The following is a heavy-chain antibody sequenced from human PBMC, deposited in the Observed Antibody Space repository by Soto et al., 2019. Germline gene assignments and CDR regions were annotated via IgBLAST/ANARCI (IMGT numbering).Heavy chain of an antibody. CDR2: MFYSGLT. CDR3: APLSVSLSGPYGVHV. V-gene: IGHV4-39*01. CDR1: GYSVTSSDYY. Sequence: SETLSLTCSVSGYSVTSSDYYWAWIRQPPGKGLEWIGSMFYSGLTYYNPSLKSRVTLSVDTSKNQFSVRLNSVTAADTAVYYCAPLSVSLSGPYGVHVWGQGTTVTVS. J-gene: IGHJ6*02. D-gene: IGHD2-15*01.